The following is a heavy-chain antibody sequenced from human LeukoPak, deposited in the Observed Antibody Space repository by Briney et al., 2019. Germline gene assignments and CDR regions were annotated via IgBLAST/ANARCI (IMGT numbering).Heavy chain of an antibody. CDR2: ISRSGSTK. CDR3: AKGVYSGSYRGWFLDY. J-gene: IGHJ4*02. Sequence: NSGGSLRLSCAASGFTFSDYNMRWIRQAPGKGLEWVSSISRSGSTKYYADSVKGRFTISRDNAKNSLFLQMNSLRAEDTAVYYCAKGVYSGSYRGWFLDYWGQGTLVTVSS. CDR1: GFTFSDYN. D-gene: IGHD1-26*01. V-gene: IGHV3-11*04.